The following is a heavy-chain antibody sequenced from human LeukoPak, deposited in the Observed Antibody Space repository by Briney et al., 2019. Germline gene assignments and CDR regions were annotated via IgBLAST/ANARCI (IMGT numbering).Heavy chain of an antibody. CDR1: GFTFSSYA. V-gene: IGHV3-30-3*01. Sequence: GGSLRLSCAASGFTFSSYAMHWVRQVPGKGLEWVAVISYDGSNKYYADSVKGRFTISRDNSKNTLYLQMNSLRAEDTAVYYCARGWPPSVVVVPAAIPDYWGQGTLVTVSS. CDR2: ISYDGSNK. J-gene: IGHJ4*02. CDR3: ARGWPPSVVVVPAAIPDY. D-gene: IGHD2-2*01.